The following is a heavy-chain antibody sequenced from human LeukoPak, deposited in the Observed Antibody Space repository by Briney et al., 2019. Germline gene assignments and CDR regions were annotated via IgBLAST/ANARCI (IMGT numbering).Heavy chain of an antibody. CDR3: ARRLRTLYLGSYFDY. CDR1: GASISTYY. Sequence: PSETLSLTCTVSGASISTYYWSWIRQSPGKGLEWIGYIDYSGNSKYSTSLKSRVTILADTSKNQFSLNLSSVTAADTAVYYCARRLRTLYLGSYFDYWGQGTLITVSS. V-gene: IGHV4-59*08. CDR2: IDYSGNS. J-gene: IGHJ4*02. D-gene: IGHD4-17*01.